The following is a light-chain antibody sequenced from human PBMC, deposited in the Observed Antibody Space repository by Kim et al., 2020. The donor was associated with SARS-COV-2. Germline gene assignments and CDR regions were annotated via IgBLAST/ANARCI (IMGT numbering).Light chain of an antibody. CDR2: VTTDGSH. CDR1: SGHSSYA. V-gene: IGLV4-69*01. J-gene: IGLJ3*02. Sequence: GASVTLTCTLSSGHSSYAIAWHQQRPEKGPRYLMKVTTDGSHNKGDGISDRFSGSSSGAERYLTISSLQSEDEADYYCQTYGTGGVFGGGTQLTVL. CDR3: QTYGTGGV.